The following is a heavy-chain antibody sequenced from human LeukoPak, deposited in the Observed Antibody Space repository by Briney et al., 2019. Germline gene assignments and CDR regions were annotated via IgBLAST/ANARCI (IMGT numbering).Heavy chain of an antibody. J-gene: IGHJ6*03. CDR2: IYTSGST. CDR3: ARGPRYYYYYMDV. CDR1: GGSISSYY. Sequence: PSETLSLTCTVSGGSISSYYWSRIRQPAGKGLEWIGRIYTSGSTNCNPSLKSRVTMSVDTSKNQFSLKLSSVTAADTAVYYCARGPRYYYYYMDVWGKGTTVTVSS. V-gene: IGHV4-4*07.